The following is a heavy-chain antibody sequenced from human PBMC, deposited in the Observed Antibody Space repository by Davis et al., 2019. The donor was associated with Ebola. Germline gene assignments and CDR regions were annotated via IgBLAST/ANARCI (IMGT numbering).Heavy chain of an antibody. CDR1: GFTFSSYG. J-gene: IGHJ4*02. CDR3: AKQDDSGWYGIDEY. Sequence: PGGSLRLSCAASGFTFSSYGMYWVRQAPGKGLEWVAFVRYDGSDKYYGDSVKGRFTISRDNSKNTLYLQMNSLRPDDTALYYCAKQDDSGWYGIDEYWGQGTLVTVSS. D-gene: IGHD6-19*01. CDR2: VRYDGSDK. V-gene: IGHV3-30*02.